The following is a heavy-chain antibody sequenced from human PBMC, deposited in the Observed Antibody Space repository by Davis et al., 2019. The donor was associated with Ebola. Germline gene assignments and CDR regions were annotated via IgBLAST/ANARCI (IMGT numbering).Heavy chain of an antibody. Sequence: AASVTVSCKASGYTFTGYYMQWVRQAPGQGLEWMGMINPNDGRTIYAQKFQGRVTVTRDTSTTTVYMDLSSLRSEDTALYYCTTPGGQDSGYDVFDIWGQGTMVTVSS. V-gene: IGHV1-46*03. CDR2: INPNDGRT. CDR3: TTPGGQDSGYDVFDI. CDR1: GYTFTGYY. D-gene: IGHD5-12*01. J-gene: IGHJ3*02.